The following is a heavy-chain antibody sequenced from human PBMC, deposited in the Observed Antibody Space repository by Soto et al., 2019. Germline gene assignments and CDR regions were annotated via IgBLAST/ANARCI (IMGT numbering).Heavy chain of an antibody. Sequence: SVKVSCKASGGTFSSYAISWVRQAPGQGLEWMGGIIPIFGTANYAQKFQGRVTITADESTSTAYMELSSLRSEDTAVYYCARGVKMERRSVSYYGMDVWGQGTTVTVSS. V-gene: IGHV1-69*13. D-gene: IGHD1-1*01. CDR2: IIPIFGTA. CDR3: ARGVKMERRSVSYYGMDV. CDR1: GGTFSSYA. J-gene: IGHJ6*02.